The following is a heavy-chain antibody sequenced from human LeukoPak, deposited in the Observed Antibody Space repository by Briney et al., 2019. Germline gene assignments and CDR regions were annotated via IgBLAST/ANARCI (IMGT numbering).Heavy chain of an antibody. Sequence: GGPLRLFCAASGFTFSSYAMHWVRQAPGEGLEWVAVTSYEGSNKYYGDCVKGRFTIYRDNSKNTLYMQMKSVKAEDTDVYYCVREVATRGGRTDYWGTGTLVTASS. J-gene: IGHJ4*02. CDR3: VREVATRGGRTDY. D-gene: IGHD5-12*01. CDR1: GFTFSSYA. V-gene: IGHV3-30-3*01. CDR2: TSYEGSNK.